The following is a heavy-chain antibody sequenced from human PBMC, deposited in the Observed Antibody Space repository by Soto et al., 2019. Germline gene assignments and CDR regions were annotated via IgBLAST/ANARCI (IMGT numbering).Heavy chain of an antibody. CDR2: VIPHLGVT. CDR3: ARDKGYGSDTSCPDFDY. Sequence: QVQLVQSGAEVKKPGSSVKVSCKASGGTLSSYTFSWVRQAPGQGLEWMGRVIPHLGVTNYAKKFQGRFTIVVDTSTSTAYRELSSRRYEDTDVYYCARDKGYGSDTSCPDFDYWGQGTLVTVSS. V-gene: IGHV1-69*08. D-gene: IGHD2-15*01. J-gene: IGHJ4*02. CDR1: GGTLSSYT.